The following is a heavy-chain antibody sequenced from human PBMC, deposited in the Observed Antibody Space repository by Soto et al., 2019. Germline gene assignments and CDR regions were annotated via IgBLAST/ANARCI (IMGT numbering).Heavy chain of an antibody. Sequence: GGNSISGGCSRICNRQPPGKGLEWIGYIYHSGSTYYNPSLKSRVTISVDRSKNQFSLKLSSVTAADTAVYYCARASTTVTTLDYWGQGTLVTVSS. V-gene: IGHV4-30-2*01. D-gene: IGHD4-17*01. CDR2: IYHSGST. CDR3: ARASTTVTTLDY. CDR1: GGNSISGGCS. J-gene: IGHJ4*02.